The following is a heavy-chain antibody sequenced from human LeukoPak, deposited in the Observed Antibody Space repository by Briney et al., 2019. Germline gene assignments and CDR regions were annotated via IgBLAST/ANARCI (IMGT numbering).Heavy chain of an antibody. Sequence: SQTLSLTCTVSGGSISSGGYCWSWIRQHPGKGLEWIGYIYYSGSTYYNPSLKSRVTISVDTSKNQFSLKLSSVTAADTAVYYCASRRDGYTYDYWGQGTLVTVSP. D-gene: IGHD5-24*01. J-gene: IGHJ4*02. CDR3: ASRRDGYTYDY. CDR2: IYYSGST. V-gene: IGHV4-31*03. CDR1: GGSISSGGYC.